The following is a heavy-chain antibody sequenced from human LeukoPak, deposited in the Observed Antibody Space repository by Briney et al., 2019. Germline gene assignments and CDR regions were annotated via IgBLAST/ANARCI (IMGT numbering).Heavy chain of an antibody. CDR2: ISDGGGTT. V-gene: IGHV3-23*01. CDR1: GFTFNSEA. J-gene: IGHJ4*02. D-gene: IGHD6-19*01. CDR3: AKGLGFLPQFDY. Sequence: PGGSLRLSCAASGFTFNSEAMTWVRQGPGKGLEWVSSISDGGGTTYYADSVKGRFTISRDNSKNTVYLQMNSLRAEDTALYYCAKGLGFLPQFDYWGQGTLVAVSS.